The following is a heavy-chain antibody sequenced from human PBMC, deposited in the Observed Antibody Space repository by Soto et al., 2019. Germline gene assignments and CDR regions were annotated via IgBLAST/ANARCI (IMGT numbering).Heavy chain of an antibody. J-gene: IGHJ4*02. D-gene: IGHD4-17*01. CDR2: ISGSDGTK. V-gene: IGHV3-23*01. CDR3: AKVPSMATVTHYFDY. CDR1: GITFCSYP. Sequence: EVQLLESGGGLVQPGGSLRRPCAASGITFCSYPMCWVRPAPGKGLEWVSSISGSDGTKIYADSVKGRFTISRDNSKNTLYLQMHSLRAEDTALYYCAKVPSMATVTHYFDYWGQGTLVTVSS.